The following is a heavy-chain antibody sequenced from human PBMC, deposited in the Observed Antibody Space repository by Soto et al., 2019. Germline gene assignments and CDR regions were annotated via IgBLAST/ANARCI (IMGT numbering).Heavy chain of an antibody. CDR3: ARLITIFGVVPERPFGMDV. D-gene: IGHD3-3*01. V-gene: IGHV5-51*01. J-gene: IGHJ6*02. CDR2: IYPGDSDT. CDR1: GYSFTSYW. Sequence: GESLKISCKGSGYSFTSYWIGWVRQMPGKGLEWMGIIYPGDSDTRYSPSFQGQVTISADKSISTAYLQWSSLKASDTAMYYCARLITIFGVVPERPFGMDVWGQGTTVTVSS.